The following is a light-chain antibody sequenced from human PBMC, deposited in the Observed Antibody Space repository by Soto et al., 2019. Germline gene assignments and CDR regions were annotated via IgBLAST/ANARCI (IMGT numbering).Light chain of an antibody. CDR1: QSVLYSSNNKNY. Sequence: MVMTQSPDALAVSLVERATINCKSSQSVLYSSNNKNYLAWYQQKPGQPPKLLIYWASTRESGVPDRFSGSGSGTDFTLTISSLQAEDVVGYYSTESSSPPATFAQRTKL. V-gene: IGKV4-1*01. CDR2: WAS. CDR3: TESSSPPAT. J-gene: IGKJ1*01.